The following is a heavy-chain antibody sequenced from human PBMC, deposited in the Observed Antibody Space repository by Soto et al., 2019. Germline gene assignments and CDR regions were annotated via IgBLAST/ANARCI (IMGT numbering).Heavy chain of an antibody. CDR2: ISPSSDTT. Sequence: GGSLRLSCAASGFTFKIYAMSWVRQAPGKGLEWVSTISPSSDTTYYTDSVKGRFTISGDKSKNTLYLQMNGLRAEDTAVYFCAVFPRNDYGYDVDYWGQGALVTVSS. CDR1: GFTFKIYA. D-gene: IGHD4-17*01. J-gene: IGHJ4*02. CDR3: AVFPRNDYGYDVDY. V-gene: IGHV3-23*01.